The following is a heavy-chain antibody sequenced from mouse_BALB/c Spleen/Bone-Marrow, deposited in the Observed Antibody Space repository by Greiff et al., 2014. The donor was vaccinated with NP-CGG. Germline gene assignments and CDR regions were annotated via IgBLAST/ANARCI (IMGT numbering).Heavy chain of an antibody. D-gene: IGHD1-1*01. J-gene: IGHJ2*01. V-gene: IGHV1S130*01. Sequence: VQLQQSGSVLVRPGASVKLSCKASGYTFTSSWMHWAKQRPGQGLEWIGEIHPNSGNTNYNEKFKGKATLTADSSSSTAYVDLSSLTSEDSTDYYCANYYCSSSFWGQGTTLTVSS. CDR2: IHPNSGNT. CDR3: ANYYCSSSF. CDR1: GYTFTSSW.